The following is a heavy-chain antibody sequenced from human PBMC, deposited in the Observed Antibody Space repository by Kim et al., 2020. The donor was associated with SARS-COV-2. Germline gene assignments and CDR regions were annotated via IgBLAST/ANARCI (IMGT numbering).Heavy chain of an antibody. J-gene: IGHJ6*02. V-gene: IGHV3-30*18. D-gene: IGHD3-10*01. Sequence: GGSLRLSCAASGFTFSSYGMHWVRQAPGRGLEWVAVISYDGSNKYYVDCVKGRFTISRDNSKNTLYLQMNSLRAEDTAVYYCAKDQGSGKGGYYYYGMDVWGQGTTVTVSS. CDR1: GFTFSSYG. CDR2: ISYDGSNK. CDR3: AKDQGSGKGGYYYYGMDV.